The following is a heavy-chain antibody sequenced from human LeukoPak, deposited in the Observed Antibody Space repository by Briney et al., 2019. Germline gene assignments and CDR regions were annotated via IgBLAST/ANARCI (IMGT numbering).Heavy chain of an antibody. CDR2: IWYDGSNK. Sequence: PGGSLRLSCATSGFTFRSHAMHWVRQSPGKGLEWVAQIWYDGSNKYYADSVKGRFSVSRDNSKNTLYLQMNSLRAEDTAVYYCAKVSDSSGGQGTLVTVSS. CDR3: AKVSDSS. V-gene: IGHV3-30*02. CDR1: GFTFRSHA. J-gene: IGHJ4*02. D-gene: IGHD3-22*01.